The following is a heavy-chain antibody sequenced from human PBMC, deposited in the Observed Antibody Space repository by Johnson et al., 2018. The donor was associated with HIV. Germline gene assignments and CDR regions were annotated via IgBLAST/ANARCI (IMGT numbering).Heavy chain of an antibody. CDR1: GFTFSDYY. D-gene: IGHD1-1*01. CDR3: ARDAAKLEEDDAFDI. V-gene: IGHV3-11*04. CDR2: IRTSSSTI. J-gene: IGHJ3*02. Sequence: QEKLVESGGGLVKPGGSLRLSCAASGFTFSDYYMRWIRQAPGKGPEWISYIRTSSSTIYYADSVKGRFTISRDNAENSLYLQMNSLRVEDTAVYYCARDAAKLEEDDAFDIWGQGTMVTVSS.